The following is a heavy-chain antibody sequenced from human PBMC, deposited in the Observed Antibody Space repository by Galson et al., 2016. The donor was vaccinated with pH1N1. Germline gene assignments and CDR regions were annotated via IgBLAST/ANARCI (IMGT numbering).Heavy chain of an antibody. Sequence: SLRLSCAASRFTFSDYHMSWIRQAPGKGLEWVSYISSSDTIYYADSVKGRFTISRDNAKNSLYLQMNSLRAEDTAVYYCARDLGSLELMDLTFDYWGQGTLVTVSS. J-gene: IGHJ4*02. CDR1: RFTFSDYH. D-gene: IGHD1-7*01. CDR3: ARDLGSLELMDLTFDY. CDR2: ISSSDTI. V-gene: IGHV3-11*01.